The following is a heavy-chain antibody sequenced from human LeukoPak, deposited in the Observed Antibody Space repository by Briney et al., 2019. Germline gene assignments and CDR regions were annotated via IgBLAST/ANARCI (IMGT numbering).Heavy chain of an antibody. Sequence: GGSLRLSCAASGFTFSSYDMHWVRQAPGKGLEWVSAIGTAGDTYYPGSVKGRFTISRENAKNSLYLQMNSLRAGDTAVYYCAREYSGSLTGYFDLWGRGTLVTVSS. CDR1: GFTFSSYD. J-gene: IGHJ2*01. V-gene: IGHV3-13*01. CDR3: AREYSGSLTGYFDL. CDR2: IGTAGDT. D-gene: IGHD1-26*01.